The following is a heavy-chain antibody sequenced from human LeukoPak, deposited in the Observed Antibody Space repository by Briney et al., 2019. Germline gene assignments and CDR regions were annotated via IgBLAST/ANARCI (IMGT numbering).Heavy chain of an antibody. CDR1: GFTFSSYA. CDR2: ISYDGSNK. D-gene: IGHD2-2*01. V-gene: IGHV3-30-3*01. CDR3: ASGDCSSTSCYNWGFDP. Sequence: GGSLRLSCAASGFTFSSYAMHWVRQAPGKGLEWVAVISYDGSNKYYADSVKGRFTTSRDNSKSTLYLQMNSLRAEDTAVYYCASGDCSSTSCYNWGFDPWGQGTLVTVSS. J-gene: IGHJ5*02.